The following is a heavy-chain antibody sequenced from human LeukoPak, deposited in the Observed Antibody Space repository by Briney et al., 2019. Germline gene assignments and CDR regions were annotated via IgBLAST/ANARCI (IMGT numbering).Heavy chain of an antibody. CDR3: AREGYYGSGSYYNRSPFDY. Sequence: ASVKVSCKASGYTFTSYGISWVRQAPGQGLEWMGWISAYNGNTNYAQKLQGRVTMTTDTSTSTAYMELRSLRSDDPAVYYCAREGYYGSGSYYNRSPFDYWGQGTLVTVSS. CDR2: ISAYNGNT. V-gene: IGHV1-18*04. CDR1: GYTFTSYG. J-gene: IGHJ4*02. D-gene: IGHD3-10*01.